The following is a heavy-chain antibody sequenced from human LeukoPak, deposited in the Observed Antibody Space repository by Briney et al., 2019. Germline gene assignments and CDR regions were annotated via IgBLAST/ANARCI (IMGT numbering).Heavy chain of an antibody. Sequence: GASVKVSCKASGCTFTGYYMHWVRQAPGQGLEWMGWINPNSGGTNYAQKFQGRVTMTRDTSISTAYMELSRLRPDDTAVYYCARGKYDFWSGYYFDYWGQGTLVTVSS. CDR1: GCTFTGYY. D-gene: IGHD3-3*01. CDR3: ARGKYDFWSGYYFDY. CDR2: INPNSGGT. J-gene: IGHJ4*02. V-gene: IGHV1-2*02.